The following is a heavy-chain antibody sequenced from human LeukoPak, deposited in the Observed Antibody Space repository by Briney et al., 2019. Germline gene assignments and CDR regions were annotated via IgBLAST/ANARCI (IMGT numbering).Heavy chain of an antibody. Sequence: GGSLRLSCAASGFTFSSYGMHWVRQAPGKGLEWVAVIWYDGSNKYYADSVKGRFTISRDNSKNTLYLQMNSLRAEDTAVYYCVRDIAVAGTAILALDYWGQGTLVTVSS. J-gene: IGHJ4*02. V-gene: IGHV3-33*01. D-gene: IGHD6-19*01. CDR2: IWYDGSNK. CDR1: GFTFSSYG. CDR3: VRDIAVAGTAILALDY.